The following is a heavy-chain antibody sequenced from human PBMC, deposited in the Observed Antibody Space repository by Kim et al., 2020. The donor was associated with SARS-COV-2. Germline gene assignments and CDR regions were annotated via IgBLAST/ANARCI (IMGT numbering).Heavy chain of an antibody. CDR3: TKERHSSSWYRYAFDI. Sequence: DFVKGRFTLSRDYAKSSLYLQMDSVRAEDTAVYYCTKERHSSSWYRYAFDIWGQGTMVTVSS. V-gene: IGHV3-11*01. J-gene: IGHJ3*02. D-gene: IGHD6-13*01.